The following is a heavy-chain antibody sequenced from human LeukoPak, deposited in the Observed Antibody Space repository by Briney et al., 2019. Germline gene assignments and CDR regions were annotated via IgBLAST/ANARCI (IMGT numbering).Heavy chain of an antibody. J-gene: IGHJ1*01. V-gene: IGHV1-69*04. CDR2: IIPILGIA. D-gene: IGHD4-23*01. CDR1: GGTFSSYA. Sequence: SVKVSCKASGGTFSSYAISWVRQAPGQGLEWMGRIIPILGIANYAQKFQGRVTITADKSTSTAYMELSSLRSEDTAVYYCASHGDLIIGGNWIRAEYFQHWGQDTLVTVSS. CDR3: ASHGDLIIGGNWIRAEYFQH.